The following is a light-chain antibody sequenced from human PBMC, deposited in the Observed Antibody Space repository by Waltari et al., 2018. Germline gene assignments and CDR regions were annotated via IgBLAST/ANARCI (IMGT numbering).Light chain of an antibody. V-gene: IGKV3-20*01. CDR3: QNHERLPAT. CDR1: QSVSKY. CDR2: AAS. Sequence: EVVLTQSPGTLSLSPGERATLSCRASQSVSKYLAWYQQRPGQAPRLLIYAASTRATGVPDRFSGSGFGTDFSLTISRLEPEDFAVYYCQNHERLPATFGQGTTVEIK. J-gene: IGKJ1*01.